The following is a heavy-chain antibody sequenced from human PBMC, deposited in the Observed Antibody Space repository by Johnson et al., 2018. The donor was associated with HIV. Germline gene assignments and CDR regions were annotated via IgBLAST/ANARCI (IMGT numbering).Heavy chain of an antibody. J-gene: IGHJ3*02. CDR3: TTGDGSGSYGVGSNDAFDI. CDR1: GFTFNSYA. V-gene: IGHV3-30-3*01. D-gene: IGHD3-10*01. CDR2: ISYDGSNQ. Sequence: QMQLVESGGGVDQPGRSLRLSCAASGFTFNSYAMHWVCQAPGKGLEWVAVISYDGSNQYYADSVKGRFTISRDNSKNTLYLQMNSLKTEDTAVYYCTTGDGSGSYGVGSNDAFDIWGQGTMVTVSS.